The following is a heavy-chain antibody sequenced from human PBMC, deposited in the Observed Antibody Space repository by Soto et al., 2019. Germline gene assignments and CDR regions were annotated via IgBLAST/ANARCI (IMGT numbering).Heavy chain of an antibody. D-gene: IGHD1-26*01. CDR2: IYYSGST. J-gene: IGHJ3*02. V-gene: IGHV4-30-4*01. Sequence: SETLSLTCAVSGGSISSGDYYWSWIRQPPGKGLEWIGYIYYSGSTYYNPSLKSRVTISVDTSKNQFSLKLSSVTAADTAVYYCARGEAYSGSYYGAFDIWGQGTMVTVSS. CDR3: ARGEAYSGSYYGAFDI. CDR1: GGSISSGDYY.